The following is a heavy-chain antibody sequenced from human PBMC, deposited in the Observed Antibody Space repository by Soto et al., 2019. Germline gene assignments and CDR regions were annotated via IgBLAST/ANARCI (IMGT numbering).Heavy chain of an antibody. J-gene: IGHJ5*02. CDR2: VNDNWGS. Sequence: SETLSLTCTVSGGSISSYYWSWIRQTPEKGLEWIGYVNDNWGSNYNPSLKSRVAISLDTSKSQFSLKLTSVTAADTAVYYCARHGDYGDYVDWFDPWGQGTLVTVSS. CDR1: GGSISSYY. CDR3: ARHGDYGDYVDWFDP. V-gene: IGHV4-59*08. D-gene: IGHD4-17*01.